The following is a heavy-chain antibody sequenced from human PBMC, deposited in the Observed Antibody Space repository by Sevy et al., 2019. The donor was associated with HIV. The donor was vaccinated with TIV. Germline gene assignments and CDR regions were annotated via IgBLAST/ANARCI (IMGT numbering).Heavy chain of an antibody. V-gene: IGHV3-53*01. Sequence: GGSLRLSCEVSGFTVSSKYMSWVRQAPGKGLEWVSVLQIGGSTHYAYSVKGRFTISRDNSKNTLYLQMNSLRAEDTAVYYCTRSLASGYFVTFDHWGQGALVTVSS. CDR2: LQIGGST. CDR1: GFTVSSKY. D-gene: IGHD5-12*01. CDR3: TRSLASGYFVTFDH. J-gene: IGHJ4*02.